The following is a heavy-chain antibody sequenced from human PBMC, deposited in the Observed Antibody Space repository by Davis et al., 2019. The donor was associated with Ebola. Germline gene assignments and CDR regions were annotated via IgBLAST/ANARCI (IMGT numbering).Heavy chain of an antibody. J-gene: IGHJ4*02. CDR1: GYSFTSFW. CDR3: ARQGAPYSAPAN. Sequence: PGGSLRLSCEASGYSFTSFWIGWVRQPPGQGLEWMGAILPGDSDTRYSPSFQGQVTIPADKSITTAYLHWNSLKASDTAMYYCARQGAPYSAPANWGQGTLVTVSS. CDR2: ILPGDSDT. D-gene: IGHD1-26*01. V-gene: IGHV5-51*01.